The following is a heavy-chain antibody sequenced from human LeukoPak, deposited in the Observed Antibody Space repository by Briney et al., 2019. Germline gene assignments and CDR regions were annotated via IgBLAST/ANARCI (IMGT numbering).Heavy chain of an antibody. Sequence: PGGSLRLSCAASGFTFSSYAMSWVRQAPGKGLEWVSAISGSGGSTYYADSVKGRFTISRDNSKNTLYLQMNSLRAEDTAVYYCAKHLAAAGKVDYFDYWGQGTLVTVSS. CDR1: GFTFSSYA. J-gene: IGHJ4*02. V-gene: IGHV3-23*01. D-gene: IGHD6-13*01. CDR2: ISGSGGST. CDR3: AKHLAAAGKVDYFDY.